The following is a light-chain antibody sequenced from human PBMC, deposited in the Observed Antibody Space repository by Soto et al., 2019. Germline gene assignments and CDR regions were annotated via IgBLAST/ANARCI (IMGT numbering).Light chain of an antibody. CDR2: LNSDGSH. J-gene: IGLJ3*02. V-gene: IGLV4-69*01. Sequence: QPVLTQSPAASASLGASVKPTCTLSSGHSSYAIAWHQQQPEKGPRYLMKLNSDGSHSKGDGIPDRFSGSSSGAERYLTISSLQSEDEADYYCQTWGTGVGVFGGGTKLTVL. CDR1: SGHSSYA. CDR3: QTWGTGVGV.